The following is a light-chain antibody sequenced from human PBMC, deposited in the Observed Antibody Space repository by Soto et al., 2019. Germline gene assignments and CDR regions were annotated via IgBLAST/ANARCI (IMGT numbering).Light chain of an antibody. Sequence: QSALTQPASVSGSPGQSITISCTGTISDIGAYNYVSWYQQHPGKAPKLMISEVSNRPSGVSNRFSGSKSGNTASLTISGLQAEDEAEYYCTSYTTMKTVVFGGGTKLT. CDR3: TSYTTMKTVV. CDR1: ISDIGAYNY. CDR2: EVS. V-gene: IGLV2-14*01. J-gene: IGLJ2*01.